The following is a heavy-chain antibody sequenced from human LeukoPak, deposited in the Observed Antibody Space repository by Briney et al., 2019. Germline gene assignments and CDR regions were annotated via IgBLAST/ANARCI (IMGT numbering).Heavy chain of an antibody. CDR3: ARAHGDYYDSSGYY. Sequence: GGSLRFFCAASGFTFSSYSMNWVRQAPGKGLEWVSYISSSSSTIYYADSVKGRFTISRDNAKNSLYLQMNSLRAEDTAVYYCARAHGDYYDSSGYYWGQGTLVTVSS. V-gene: IGHV3-48*01. CDR2: ISSSSSTI. J-gene: IGHJ4*02. CDR1: GFTFSSYS. D-gene: IGHD3-22*01.